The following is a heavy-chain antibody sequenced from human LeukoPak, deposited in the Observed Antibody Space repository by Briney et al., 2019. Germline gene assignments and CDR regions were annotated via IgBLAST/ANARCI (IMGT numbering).Heavy chain of an antibody. J-gene: IGHJ4*02. CDR2: IFSNDEK. CDR1: GFSLSDARMG. Sequence: SGPTLVNPTETLTLTCTVSGFSLSDARMGVSWIRQPPGKALEWLAHIFSNDEKSYSTSLKTRHTISKDTSKNQVVLTMTHMDPVDTATYYCARINNWNYDSWGQGTLVIVSS. V-gene: IGHV2-26*01. CDR3: ARINNWNYDS. D-gene: IGHD1-20*01.